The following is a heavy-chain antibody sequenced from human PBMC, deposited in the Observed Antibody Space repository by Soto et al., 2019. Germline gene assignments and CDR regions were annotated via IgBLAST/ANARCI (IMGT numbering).Heavy chain of an antibody. J-gene: IGHJ6*02. CDR1: GGTFSSYA. CDR2: IIPIFGTA. V-gene: IGHV1-69*01. D-gene: IGHD2-2*01. CDR3: ARCAQDLGDIVVVPAANTNYYYYYGMDV. Sequence: QVQLVQSGAEVKKPGSSVKVSCKASGGTFSSYAISWVRQAPGQGLEWMGGIIPIFGTANYAQKFQGRVTITADDSTSTAYMELSSLRSEDTAVYYCARCAQDLGDIVVVPAANTNYYYYYGMDVWGQGTTVTVSS.